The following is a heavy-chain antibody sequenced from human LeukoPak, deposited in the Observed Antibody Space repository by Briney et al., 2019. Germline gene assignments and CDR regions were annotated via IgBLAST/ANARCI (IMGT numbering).Heavy chain of an antibody. CDR1: GGSISSSSHY. J-gene: IGHJ5*02. D-gene: IGHD3-22*01. CDR3: ARRLIGFDT. CDR2: IHYSGTT. V-gene: IGHV4-39*01. Sequence: SETLSLTCTVSGGSISSSSHYWGWIRQPPGKGLEWIGDIHYSGTTYYNPSLKSRVTISVDTSKNRFSLKLTSVTAADTAVYYCARRLIGFDTWGQGTLVTVSS.